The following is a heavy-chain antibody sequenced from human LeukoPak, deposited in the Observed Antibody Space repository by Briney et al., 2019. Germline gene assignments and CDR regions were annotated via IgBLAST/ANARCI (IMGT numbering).Heavy chain of an antibody. Sequence: SETLSLTCAVYGGSFSGYYWSWIRRPPGKGLEWIGEINHSGSTNYNPSLKSRVTISADTSKNQFSLKLSSVTAADTAVYYCARYRTYYYYYMDVWGKGTTVTVSS. CDR3: ARYRTYYYYYMDV. V-gene: IGHV4-34*01. J-gene: IGHJ6*03. D-gene: IGHD1-7*01. CDR1: GGSFSGYY. CDR2: INHSGST.